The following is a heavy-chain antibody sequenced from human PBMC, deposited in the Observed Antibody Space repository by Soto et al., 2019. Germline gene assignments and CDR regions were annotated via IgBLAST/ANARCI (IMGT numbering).Heavy chain of an antibody. CDR2: INHSGST. CDR3: ARAGGLGAVAVDY. V-gene: IGHV4-34*01. CDR1: CGSFRGYY. J-gene: IGHJ4*02. Sequence: PSETLSLTCAVYCGSFRGYYWSWIRQPPGKGLEWIGEINHSGSTNYNPSLKSRVTMSVDRSKNQFSLKLSSVTAADTAVCYCARAGGLGAVAVDYWGQGTLVTVSS. D-gene: IGHD6-19*01.